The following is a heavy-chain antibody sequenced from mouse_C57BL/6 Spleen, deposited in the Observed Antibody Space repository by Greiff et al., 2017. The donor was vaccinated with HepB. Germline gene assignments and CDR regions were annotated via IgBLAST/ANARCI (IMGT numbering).Heavy chain of an antibody. V-gene: IGHV1-69*01. CDR1: GYTFTSYW. J-gene: IGHJ4*01. CDR3: ARAYYTRDAMDY. D-gene: IGHD6-5*01. CDR2: IDPSDSYT. Sequence: QVQLKQPGAELVMPGASVKLSCKASGYTFTSYWMHWVKQRPGQGLEWIGEIDPSDSYTNYNQKFKGKSTLTVDKSSSTAYMQLSSLTSEDSAVYYCARAYYTRDAMDYWGQGTSVTVSS.